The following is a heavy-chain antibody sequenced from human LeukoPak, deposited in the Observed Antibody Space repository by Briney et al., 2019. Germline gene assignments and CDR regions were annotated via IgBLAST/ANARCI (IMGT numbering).Heavy chain of an antibody. J-gene: IGHJ4*02. CDR3: ARMAVETAMVTNFFDL. V-gene: IGHV1-46*01. Sequence: ASVKVSCKASGYWFTRYYLHWVRQAPGQGLEWMGVIHPIGGSTTYAQKFQGRVTLTKDTSTTTVYIELSSLTSDAAAMFFCARMAVETAMVTNFFDLWGQGTLITVSA. D-gene: IGHD5-18*01. CDR2: IHPIGGST. CDR1: GYWFTRYY.